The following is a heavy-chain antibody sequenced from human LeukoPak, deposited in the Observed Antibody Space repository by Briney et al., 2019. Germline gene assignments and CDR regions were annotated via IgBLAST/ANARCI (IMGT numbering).Heavy chain of an antibody. CDR1: GFTYSSYG. V-gene: IGHV3-30*02. Sequence: GGSLRLXCAASGFTYSSYGMHWVRRAPGKGLESVAFIRYDGSNKYYADSVKGRFTISRDNSKNTLYLQMNSLRAEDTAVYYCATELRYFDWLHAFDIWGQGTMVTVSS. J-gene: IGHJ3*02. D-gene: IGHD3-9*01. CDR2: IRYDGSNK. CDR3: ATELRYFDWLHAFDI.